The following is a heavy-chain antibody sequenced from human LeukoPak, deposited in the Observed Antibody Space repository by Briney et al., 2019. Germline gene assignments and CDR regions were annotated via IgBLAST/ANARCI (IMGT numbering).Heavy chain of an antibody. CDR1: GFTFSSYE. J-gene: IGHJ3*02. Sequence: GGSLRLSCAASGFTFSSYEMNWLRQAPGKGLEWVSYISSSGSTIYYADSVKGRFTISRDNAKNSLYLQMNSLRAEDTAVYYCARVTGYYTPDAFDIWGQGTMVTVSS. CDR2: ISSSGSTI. D-gene: IGHD3-9*01. V-gene: IGHV3-48*03. CDR3: ARVTGYYTPDAFDI.